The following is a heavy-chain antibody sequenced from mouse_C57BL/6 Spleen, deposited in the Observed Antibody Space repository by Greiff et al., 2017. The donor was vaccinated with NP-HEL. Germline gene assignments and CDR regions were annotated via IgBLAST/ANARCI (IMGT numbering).Heavy chain of an antibody. J-gene: IGHJ2*01. D-gene: IGHD4-1*01. CDR3: TREGNWAYYFDY. V-gene: IGHV5-9-1*02. CDR2: ISSGGDYI. CDR1: GFTFSSYA. Sequence: VQVVESGEGLVKPGGSLKLSCAASGFTFSSYAMSWVRQTPEKRLEWVAYISSGGDYIYYADTVKGRFTISRDNARNTLYLQMSSLKSEDTAMYYCTREGNWAYYFDYWGQGTTLTVSS.